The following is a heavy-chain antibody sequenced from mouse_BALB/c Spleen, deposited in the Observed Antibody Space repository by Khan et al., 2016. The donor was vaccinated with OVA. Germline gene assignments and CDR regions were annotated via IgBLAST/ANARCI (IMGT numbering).Heavy chain of an antibody. CDR3: ARWGNPRCYFDV. D-gene: IGHD2-1*01. Sequence: EVQLQESGPSLVKPSQTLSLTCSVTGDSITSGYWNWIRKFPGNKVEYMGYIGYSGSTYYNPSLKSRISITRDTSKNQCYLQLNSVTTEDTTTYYCARWGNPRCYFDVWGAGTTVTVSS. J-gene: IGHJ1*01. CDR2: IGYSGST. CDR1: GDSITSGY. V-gene: IGHV3-8*02.